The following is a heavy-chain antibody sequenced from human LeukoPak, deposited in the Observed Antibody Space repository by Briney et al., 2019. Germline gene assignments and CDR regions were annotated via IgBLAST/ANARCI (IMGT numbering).Heavy chain of an antibody. CDR3: ARDFCSGGSCYPDAFHI. CDR1: GFTFSSYG. CDR2: IWYDGTNT. V-gene: IGHV3-33*01. J-gene: IGHJ3*02. Sequence: GGSLRLSCAASGFTFSSYGMHWVRQAPGKGLEWVAVIWYDGTNTYYADSVKGRFTISRDNSMNTLYLQMNSLRAEDTAVYYCARDFCSGGSCYPDAFHIWGQGTMVTVSS. D-gene: IGHD2-15*01.